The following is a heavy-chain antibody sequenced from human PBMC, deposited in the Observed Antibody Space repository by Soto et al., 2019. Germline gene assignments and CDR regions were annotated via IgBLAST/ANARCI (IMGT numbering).Heavy chain of an antibody. Sequence: EVQLVESGGGLVQPGGSLRLSCAASGFTFSSYWMHWVRQAPGKGLVWVSRINSDGSSTSYADSVKGRFTISRDNAKNTLYLQMNRMRDEATAVYDCARGGSLNWSFDLWGRGTLVTVSS. D-gene: IGHD1-26*01. CDR1: GFTFSSYW. CDR3: ARGGSLNWSFDL. J-gene: IGHJ2*01. V-gene: IGHV3-74*01. CDR2: INSDGSST.